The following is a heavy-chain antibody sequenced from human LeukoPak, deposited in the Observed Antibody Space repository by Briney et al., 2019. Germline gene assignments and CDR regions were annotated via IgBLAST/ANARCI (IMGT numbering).Heavy chain of an antibody. Sequence: GGSLRLSCAASGFTYNNYWMTWVRQAPGKGLEWVATLDQDGNAAYYVDPVRGRFTISRDNARNSLYLQMNSLRVDDTAVYYCVTHIYCTSTRCILDYWGQGTLVTVSS. CDR1: GFTYNNYW. D-gene: IGHD2-8*01. V-gene: IGHV3-7*03. CDR3: VTHIYCTSTRCILDY. J-gene: IGHJ4*02. CDR2: LDQDGNAA.